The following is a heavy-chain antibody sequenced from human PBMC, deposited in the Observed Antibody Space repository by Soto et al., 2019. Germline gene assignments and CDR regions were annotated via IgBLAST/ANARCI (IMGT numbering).Heavy chain of an antibody. CDR2: IYYSGST. CDR1: GGSISRYY. CDR3: ARHPLFLVLGVNNGHLVY. D-gene: IGHD3-10*01. V-gene: IGHV4-59*08. J-gene: IGHJ4*02. Sequence: PSETLSLTCTVSGGSISRYYWSWSRQPPWKGLEWIGYIYYSGSTNYNPSLKSRVTISVDTSKNQFSLKLSSVTAADTAVYYCARHPLFLVLGVNNGHLVYWCQGTLVSVFS.